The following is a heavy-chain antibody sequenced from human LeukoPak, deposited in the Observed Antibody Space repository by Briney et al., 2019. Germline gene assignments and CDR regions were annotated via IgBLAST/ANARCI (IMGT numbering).Heavy chain of an antibody. J-gene: IGHJ3*02. CDR3: ARALTRYCSGGSCYPGAFDI. Sequence: GGSLRLSCEVSGFSVSNNYMNWVRQAPGKGLEWVSATFTGGTTHYADSVKGRFTISRDNAKNSLYLQMNSLRAEDTAVYYCARALTRYCSGGSCYPGAFDIWGQGTMVTVSS. V-gene: IGHV3-69-1*01. CDR2: TFTGGTT. D-gene: IGHD2-15*01. CDR1: GFSVSNNY.